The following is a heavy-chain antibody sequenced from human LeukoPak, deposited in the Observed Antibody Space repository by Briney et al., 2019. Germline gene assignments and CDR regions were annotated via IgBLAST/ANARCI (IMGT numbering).Heavy chain of an antibody. D-gene: IGHD3-22*01. Sequence: SETLSLTCAVYGGSFSGYYWSWIRQPPGKGLEWIGEINHSGSTNYNPSLKSRVTISVDTSKNQFSLKLSSMTAADTAVYYCASPAPYESSGYYKLWGQGILVTVSS. CDR1: GGSFSGYY. J-gene: IGHJ4*02. V-gene: IGHV4-34*01. CDR2: INHSGST. CDR3: ASPAPYESSGYYKL.